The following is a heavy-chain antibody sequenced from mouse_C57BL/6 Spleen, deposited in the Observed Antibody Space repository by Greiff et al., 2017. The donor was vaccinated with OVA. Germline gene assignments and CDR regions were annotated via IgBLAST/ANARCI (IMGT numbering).Heavy chain of an antibody. D-gene: IGHD1-1*01. CDR3: ARSGHYYGSSRGCAY. Sequence: QVQLQQPGAELVRPGSSVKLSCKASGYTFTSYWMHWVKQRPIQGLEWIGNIDPSDSETHYNQKFKDKATLTVDKSSSTAYMQLRSLTSEDSAVYYCARSGHYYGSSRGCAYWGQGTLVTVSA. CDR1: GYTFTSYW. CDR2: IDPSDSET. V-gene: IGHV1-52*01. J-gene: IGHJ3*01.